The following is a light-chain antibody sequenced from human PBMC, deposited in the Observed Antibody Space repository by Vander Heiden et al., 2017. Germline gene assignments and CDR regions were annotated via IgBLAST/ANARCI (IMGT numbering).Light chain of an antibody. J-gene: IGKJ2*01. CDR2: GAS. V-gene: IGKV3-15*01. CDR1: QSLSSS. CDR3: QQYHNWPFT. Sequence: EIVMTQPPATLSVSPGERATLSCRASQSLSSSFLAWYQQKPGQAPRLLIYGASTRATGIPGRFSGSGSGTEFTLTISSLQSEDFAVYHCQQYHNWPFTFGQGTKLEI.